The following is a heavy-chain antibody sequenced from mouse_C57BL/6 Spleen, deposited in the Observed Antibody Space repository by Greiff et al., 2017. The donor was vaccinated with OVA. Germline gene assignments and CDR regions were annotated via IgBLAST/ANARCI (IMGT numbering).Heavy chain of an antibody. Sequence: EVKLQESGPGLVKPSQSLSLTCSVTGYSITSGYYWNWIRQFPGNKLEWMGYISYDGSNNYNPSLKNRISITRDTSKNQFFLKLNSVTTEDTATYYCARDQGWLLREDYAMDYWGQGTSVTVSS. J-gene: IGHJ4*01. V-gene: IGHV3-6*01. CDR1: GYSITSGYY. CDR2: ISYDGSN. D-gene: IGHD2-3*01. CDR3: ARDQGWLLREDYAMDY.